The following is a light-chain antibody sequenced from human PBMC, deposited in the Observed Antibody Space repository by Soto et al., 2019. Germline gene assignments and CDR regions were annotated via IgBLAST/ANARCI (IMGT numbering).Light chain of an antibody. Sequence: DIQMTQSPSTLSASVGDRVTITCRASQSISSWLAWYQQKPGKAPKLLIYKASSLESGVPSRFSGSGSGTEFTLTISSLQPDDFATYYCQQYGRTFVQGTKVEIK. V-gene: IGKV1-5*03. CDR1: QSISSW. CDR2: KAS. J-gene: IGKJ1*01. CDR3: QQYGRT.